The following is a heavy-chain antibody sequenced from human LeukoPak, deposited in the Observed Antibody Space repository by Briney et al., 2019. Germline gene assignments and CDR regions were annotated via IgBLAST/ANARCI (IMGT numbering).Heavy chain of an antibody. CDR1: GFTFSSYG. CDR2: ISYDGSNK. CDR3: ARGKAAAGTQYGMDV. V-gene: IGHV3-30*03. J-gene: IGHJ6*02. Sequence: GGSLRLSCAASGFTFSSYGMHWVRQAPGKGLEWVAVISYDGSNKYYADSVKGRFTISGDNSKNTLYLQMNSLRAEDTAVYYCARGKAAAGTQYGMDVWGQGTTVTVSS. D-gene: IGHD6-13*01.